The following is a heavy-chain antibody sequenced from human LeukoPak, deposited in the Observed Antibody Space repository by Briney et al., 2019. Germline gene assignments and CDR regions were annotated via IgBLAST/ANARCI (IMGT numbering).Heavy chain of an antibody. D-gene: IGHD6-13*01. CDR3: ARVAAARYYYYMDV. CDR1: GRSISSSSYY. CDR2: IYYSGTP. Sequence: SETLSLTCTLSGRSISSSSYYCGWIRQPPGKGLEWIGTIYYSGTPYYSPSLKSRVTISVDTSMNQFSLRLSSVTAADTAVFYCARVAAARYYYYMDVWGKGTTVTVSS. V-gene: IGHV4-39*01. J-gene: IGHJ6*03.